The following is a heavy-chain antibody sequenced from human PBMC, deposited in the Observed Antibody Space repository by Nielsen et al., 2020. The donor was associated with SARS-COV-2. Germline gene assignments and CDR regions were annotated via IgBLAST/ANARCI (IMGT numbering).Heavy chain of an antibody. D-gene: IGHD1-26*01. CDR2: IIPILGIA. V-gene: IGHV1-69*04. Sequence: SVKVSCKASGGTFSSYAISWVRQAPGQGLEWMGRIIPILGIANYAQKFQGRVTITRDTSASTAYMELSSLRSEDTAVYYCARDHSGSYLPLYYFDYWGQGTLVTVSS. J-gene: IGHJ4*02. CDR3: ARDHSGSYLPLYYFDY. CDR1: GGTFSSYA.